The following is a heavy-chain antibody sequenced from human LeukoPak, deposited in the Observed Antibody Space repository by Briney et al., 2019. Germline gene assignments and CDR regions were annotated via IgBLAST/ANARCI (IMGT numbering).Heavy chain of an antibody. J-gene: IGHJ4*02. V-gene: IGHV3-23*01. CDR3: ATDSYVSGSYYRLFY. D-gene: IGHD3-10*01. Sequence: PGGSLRLSCAASGFTFSSCAMSWVRQAPGKGLEWVSGISGSGGSTYYADSVKGRFTISRDNSKNTLYLQMNSLRAEDTAIYYCATDSYVSGSYYRLFYWGQGTLVTVSS. CDR2: ISGSGGST. CDR1: GFTFSSCA.